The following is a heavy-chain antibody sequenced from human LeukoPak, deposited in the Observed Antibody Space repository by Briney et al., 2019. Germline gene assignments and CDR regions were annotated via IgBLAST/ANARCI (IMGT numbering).Heavy chain of an antibody. D-gene: IGHD7-27*01. CDR3: ARINWAYGMDV. Sequence: GGSLRLSCVASGFIVSSNYMSWVRQAPGKGLEWVSVIYSGGRTYYADSVKGRFTISRDNSKSTLYLQMNSLRAEDTAVYYCARINWAYGMDVWGQGTTVTVSS. CDR2: IYSGGRT. J-gene: IGHJ6*02. V-gene: IGHV3-53*01. CDR1: GFIVSSNY.